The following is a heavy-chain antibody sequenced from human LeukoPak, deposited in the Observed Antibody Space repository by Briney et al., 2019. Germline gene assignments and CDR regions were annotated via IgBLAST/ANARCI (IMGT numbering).Heavy chain of an antibody. Sequence: GGSLRLSCAASGFTFSSYAMSWVRPAPGKGLEWVSAISGSGGSTYYADSVKGRFTISRDNSKNTLYLQMKSLRAGATGVYYCAKPDFSNYVGEYWGQGTLVTVSS. V-gene: IGHV3-23*01. CDR3: AKPDFSNYVGEY. D-gene: IGHD4-11*01. CDR2: ISGSGGST. CDR1: GFTFSSYA. J-gene: IGHJ4*02.